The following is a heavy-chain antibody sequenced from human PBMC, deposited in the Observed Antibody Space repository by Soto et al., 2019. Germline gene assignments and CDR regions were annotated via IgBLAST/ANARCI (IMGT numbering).Heavy chain of an antibody. CDR2: IYHSGST. D-gene: IGHD6-13*01. V-gene: IGHV4-59*12. CDR3: ARFSSSSLYYYYGMDV. Sequence: PSETLSLTCTVSGGSISSYYWSWIRRPPGKGLQWIGEIYHSGSTNYNPSLKSRVTISVDKSKNQFSLKLSSVTAADTAVYYCARFSSSSLYYYYGMDVWGQGTTVTVSS. CDR1: GGSISSYY. J-gene: IGHJ6*02.